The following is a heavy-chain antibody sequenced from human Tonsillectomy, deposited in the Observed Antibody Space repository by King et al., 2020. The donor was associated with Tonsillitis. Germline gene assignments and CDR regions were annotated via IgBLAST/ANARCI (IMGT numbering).Heavy chain of an antibody. D-gene: IGHD6-19*01. Sequence: VQLVESGGGVVQPGRSLRLSCAASGFAFRSYGMHWVRQAPGKGLEWVAVISFDATRENYADSVKGRFTISRDNSKNTLFLQMNSLRAEDTAVYYCASERLYSSAWGIDSWGQGSLVTVSS. CDR2: ISFDATRE. V-gene: IGHV3-33*05. CDR1: GFAFRSYG. CDR3: ASERLYSSAWGIDS. J-gene: IGHJ4*02.